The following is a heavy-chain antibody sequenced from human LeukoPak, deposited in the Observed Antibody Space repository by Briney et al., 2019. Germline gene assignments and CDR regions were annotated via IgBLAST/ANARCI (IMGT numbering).Heavy chain of an antibody. CDR1: GFTFNKSP. D-gene: IGHD3-16*01. J-gene: IGHJ4*02. CDR2: IRDDSDGT. Sequence: GGSLRLFCAASGFTFNKSPMNWVRQAPGKGLEWISNIRDDSDGTTYADSVKGRFTISRDNAKNSLYLQINSLRAEDTAVYYCVKDLNWAFDYWGQGTLVTVSS. V-gene: IGHV3-48*01. CDR3: VKDLNWAFDY.